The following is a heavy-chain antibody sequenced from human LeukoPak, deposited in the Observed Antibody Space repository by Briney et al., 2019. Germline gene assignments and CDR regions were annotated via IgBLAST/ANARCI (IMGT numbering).Heavy chain of an antibody. J-gene: IGHJ6*02. CDR1: GFTFSSYN. V-gene: IGHV3-64*01. CDR2: ISRTGSTT. D-gene: IGHD3-10*01. Sequence: GGSLRLSCAASGFTFSSYNMNWVRQAPGKGLEYFSAISRTGSTTYYTNSVKGRFTISRDNSKNTLYLQMNSLRAEDTAVYYCARARRVGNDYYYYGMDVWGQGTTVTVSS. CDR3: ARARRVGNDYYYYGMDV.